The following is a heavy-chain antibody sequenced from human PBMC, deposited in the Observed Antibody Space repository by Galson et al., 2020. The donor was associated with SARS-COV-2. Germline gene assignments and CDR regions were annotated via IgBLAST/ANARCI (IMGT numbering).Heavy chain of an antibody. J-gene: IGHJ6*02. Sequence: ASVKVSCKVSGYTLTELSMHWVRQAPGKGLEWMGGFDPEDGETIYAQKFQGRVTMTEDTSTDTAYMELSSLRSGDTAVYYCATSFVMVRGASGSYYYYYGMDVWGQGTTVTVSS. V-gene: IGHV1-24*01. D-gene: IGHD3-10*01. CDR2: FDPEDGET. CDR3: ATSFVMVRGASGSYYYYYGMDV. CDR1: GYTLTELS.